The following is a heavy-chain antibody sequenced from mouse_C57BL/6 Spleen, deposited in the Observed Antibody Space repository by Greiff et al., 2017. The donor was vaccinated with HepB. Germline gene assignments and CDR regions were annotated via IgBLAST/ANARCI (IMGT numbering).Heavy chain of an antibody. CDR2: IYPGDGDT. J-gene: IGHJ2*01. CDR3: AREGIFTTVIGNFDY. D-gene: IGHD1-1*01. V-gene: IGHV1-82*01. CDR1: GYAFSSSW. Sequence: QVQLQQSGPELVKPGASVKISCKASGYAFSSSWMNWVKQRPGKGLEWIGRIYPGDGDTNYNGKFKGKATLTADKSSSTAYMQLSSLTSEDSAVYFCAREGIFTTVIGNFDYWGQGTTLTVSS.